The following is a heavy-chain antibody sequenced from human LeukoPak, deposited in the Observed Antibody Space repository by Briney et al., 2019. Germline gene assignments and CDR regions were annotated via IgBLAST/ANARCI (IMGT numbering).Heavy chain of an antibody. CDR2: IYYSGST. CDR3: ARFRGNYGAYGMDV. V-gene: IGHV4-59*01. D-gene: IGHD4-17*01. J-gene: IGHJ6*02. Sequence: SETLSLSCTVSGGSISSYYWSWIRQPPGKGLEWIGYIYYSGSTNYNPSLKSRVTISVDTSKNQFSLKLSSVTAADTAVYYCARFRGNYGAYGMDVWGQGTTVTVSS. CDR1: GGSISSYY.